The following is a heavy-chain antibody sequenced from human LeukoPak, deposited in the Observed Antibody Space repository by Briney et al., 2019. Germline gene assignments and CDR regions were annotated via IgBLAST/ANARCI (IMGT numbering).Heavy chain of an antibody. Sequence: ASVKVSCKASGYILSSYYMHWVRQAPGQGLEWMGIINPRGGRTDYAQKFQGRVTMTRDTSTSTVYMELNSLRSEDMALYYCARTYCGGDCNNRYFDYWGQGTLVTVSS. CDR2: INPRGGRT. V-gene: IGHV1-46*01. J-gene: IGHJ4*02. CDR1: GYILSSYY. D-gene: IGHD2-21*02. CDR3: ARTYCGGDCNNRYFDY.